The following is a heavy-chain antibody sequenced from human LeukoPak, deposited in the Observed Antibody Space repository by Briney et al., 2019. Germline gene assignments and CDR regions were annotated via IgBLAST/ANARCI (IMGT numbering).Heavy chain of an antibody. V-gene: IGHV1-2*02. D-gene: IGHD5-18*01. Sequence: ASVKVSCKASGYTFTGYYMHWVRQAPGPGLEWMGWINPNSGGTNYAQKFQGRVTMTRDTSISTAYMDLTSLISDDTAVYYCARGDSGYSYGDYWGQGTLVTVSS. CDR2: INPNSGGT. J-gene: IGHJ4*02. CDR1: GYTFTGYY. CDR3: ARGDSGYSYGDY.